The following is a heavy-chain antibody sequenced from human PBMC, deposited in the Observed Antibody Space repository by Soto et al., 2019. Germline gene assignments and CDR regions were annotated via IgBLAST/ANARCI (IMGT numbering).Heavy chain of an antibody. J-gene: IGHJ6*02. V-gene: IGHV4-31*03. CDR1: GGSISSGGYY. Sequence: SETLSLTCTVSGGSISSGGYYWSWIRQHPGKGLEWIGYIYYSGSTYYNPSIKSRVTIAVDPSKNQFSLKLSSVTAADTAVYYCARDRITIFGVVTYYYGMDVWGQGTTVTVSS. CDR3: ARDRITIFGVVTYYYGMDV. CDR2: IYYSGST. D-gene: IGHD3-3*01.